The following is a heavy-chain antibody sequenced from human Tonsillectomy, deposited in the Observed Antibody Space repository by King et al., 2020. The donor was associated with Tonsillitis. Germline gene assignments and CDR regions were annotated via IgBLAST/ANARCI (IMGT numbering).Heavy chain of an antibody. CDR1: GGSVSSSGYY. V-gene: IGHV4-39*01. Sequence: QLQESGPGLVKPSETLSLTCTVSGGSVSSSGYYWGWIRQPPGKGLEWIGSIYYSGSTYYNPSLKSRVTISVDTSKNQFSLKLSSVTAADTAVFYCARQEALAFYGMDVWGQGTTVTVSS. D-gene: IGHD6-6*01. CDR3: ARQEALAFYGMDV. J-gene: IGHJ6*02. CDR2: IYYSGST.